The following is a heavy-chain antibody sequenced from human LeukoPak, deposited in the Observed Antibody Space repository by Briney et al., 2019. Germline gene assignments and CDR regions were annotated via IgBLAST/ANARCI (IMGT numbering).Heavy chain of an antibody. CDR1: GFTFSSYA. D-gene: IGHD6-13*01. CDR3: ARVGYTSYYYYGMDV. J-gene: IGHJ6*02. Sequence: GGSLRLSCAASGFTFSSYAMHWVRQAPGKGLEYVSAISSNGGSTYYANSVKGRFTISRDNPKNTLYLQMGSLRAEDMAVYYCARVGYTSYYYYGMDVWGQGTTVTVSS. V-gene: IGHV3-64*01. CDR2: ISSNGGST.